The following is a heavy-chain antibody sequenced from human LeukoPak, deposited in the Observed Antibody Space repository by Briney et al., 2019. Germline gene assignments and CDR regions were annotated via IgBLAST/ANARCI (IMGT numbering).Heavy chain of an antibody. J-gene: IGHJ5*02. V-gene: IGHV4-39*07. Sequence: SETLSLTCTVSDGSISNSDYYWGWIRQPPGKGLEWIGSIYYSGSTYYNPSLKSRVTRSVDTSKNQVSLKLSSVTAADTAVYYCARKKQLADWFDPWGQGILVTVSS. D-gene: IGHD1-1*01. CDR2: IYYSGST. CDR3: ARKKQLADWFDP. CDR1: DGSISNSDYY.